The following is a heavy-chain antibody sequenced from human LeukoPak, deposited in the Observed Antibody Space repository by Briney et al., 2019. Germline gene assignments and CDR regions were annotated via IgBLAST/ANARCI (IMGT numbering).Heavy chain of an antibody. V-gene: IGHV4-59*01. J-gene: IGHJ4*02. D-gene: IGHD2-21*01. CDR2: IYYSGTT. CDR3: ARGLIAAREYYFDY. Sequence: NASETLSLTCTVSGVSINDYYWSWIRQPPKKELGWIGYIYYSGTTNYNPSLKSRVTISVDTSKNQFSLKLSSVTAADTAVYYCARGLIAAREYYFDYWGQGTLVTVSS. CDR1: GVSINDYY.